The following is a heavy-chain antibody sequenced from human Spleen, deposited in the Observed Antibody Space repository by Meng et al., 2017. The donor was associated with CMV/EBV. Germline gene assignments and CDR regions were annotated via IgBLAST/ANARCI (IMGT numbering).Heavy chain of an antibody. D-gene: IGHD6-6*01. V-gene: IGHV3-7*01. J-gene: IGHJ4*02. Sequence: GESLKISCAASGFTFSTYATHWVRQAPGKGLEWVANLKQDGSVKYYVDSVKGRFTISRDNARNSLYLQVNGLRGEDTAVYYCARIGYSSSSIDYWGQGTLVTISS. CDR1: GFTFSTYA. CDR2: LKQDGSVK. CDR3: ARIGYSSSSIDY.